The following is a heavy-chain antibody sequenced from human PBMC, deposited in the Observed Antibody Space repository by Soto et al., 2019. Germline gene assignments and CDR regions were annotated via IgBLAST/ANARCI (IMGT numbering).Heavy chain of an antibody. CDR2: VYNSEST. Sequence: PSETLSLTCTVSGGSISSSYWTWIRQPPGKGLEWIGYVYNSESTNYNPSLKSRVTISEDTSKNQFSLKVNSVTAADTAVYYCARYRRTAAAGYTLDFWGQGILVTVSS. D-gene: IGHD6-13*01. CDR3: ARYRRTAAAGYTLDF. CDR1: GGSISSSY. J-gene: IGHJ4*02. V-gene: IGHV4-59*01.